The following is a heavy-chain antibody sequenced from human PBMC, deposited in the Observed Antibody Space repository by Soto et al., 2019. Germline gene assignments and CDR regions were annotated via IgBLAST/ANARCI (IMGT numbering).Heavy chain of an antibody. CDR1: GGSISSGGYY. D-gene: IGHD2-21*02. Sequence: QVPLQESGPVLVKPSQTLSLTCTVSGGSISSGGYYWSWIRQHPGKGLEWIGYIYYSGSTYYNPSLKSRVTISLDTSKNQFSLKLSSVTAADTAVYYCARVFCGGNCYPNYWGQGTLVTVSS. CDR3: ARVFCGGNCYPNY. J-gene: IGHJ4*02. CDR2: IYYSGST. V-gene: IGHV4-31*03.